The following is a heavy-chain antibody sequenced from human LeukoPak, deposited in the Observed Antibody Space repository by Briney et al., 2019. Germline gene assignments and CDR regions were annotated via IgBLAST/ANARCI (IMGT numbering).Heavy chain of an antibody. CDR3: ARDRGRTTVVTPGDYYYYYGMDV. D-gene: IGHD4-23*01. J-gene: IGHJ6*02. CDR2: IIPIFGTA. CDR1: GGTFSSYA. Sequence: SVKVSCKASGGTFSSYAISWVRQAPGQGLEWMGGIIPIFGTANYAQKFQGRVTITADESTSTAYMEPSSLRSEDTAVYYCARDRGRTTVVTPGDYYYYYGMDVWGQGTTVTVSS. V-gene: IGHV1-69*13.